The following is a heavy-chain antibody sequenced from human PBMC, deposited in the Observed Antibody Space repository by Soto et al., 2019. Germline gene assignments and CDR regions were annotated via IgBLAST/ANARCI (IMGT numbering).Heavy chain of an antibody. CDR1: GGSISSSNW. CDR2: IYHSGST. D-gene: IGHD3-10*01. V-gene: IGHV4-4*02. J-gene: IGHJ5*02. CDR3: ARYHRGLWFGEVWFDP. Sequence: QVQLQESGPGLVKPSGTLSLTCAVSGGSISSSNWWSWVRQPPGKGLEWIGEIYHSGSTNYNPSLTSRVTISVDKSKNQFSLKLSSVTAADTAVYYCARYHRGLWFGEVWFDPWGQGTLVTVSS.